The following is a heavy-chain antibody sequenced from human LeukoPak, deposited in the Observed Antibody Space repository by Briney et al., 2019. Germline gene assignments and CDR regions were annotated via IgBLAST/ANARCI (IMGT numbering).Heavy chain of an antibody. V-gene: IGHV3-74*01. Sequence: GGSLRLPCAASGFTFSNYWMHWVRQAPGKGLVWVSRINSDVSSISYADSVKGRFTISRDNAKNTLYLQMNSLRAEDTAVYYCARDRPHSGRYSYDYWGQGILVTVSS. CDR3: ARDRPHSGRYSYDY. CDR2: INSDVSSI. CDR1: GFTFSNYW. J-gene: IGHJ4*02. D-gene: IGHD1-26*01.